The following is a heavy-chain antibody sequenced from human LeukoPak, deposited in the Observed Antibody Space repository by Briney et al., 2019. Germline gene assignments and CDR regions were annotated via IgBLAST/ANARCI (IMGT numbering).Heavy chain of an antibody. Sequence: ASVKVSCKASGYTFTGYYMHWVRQAPGQGLEWMGWINPNNGGTNYAQKFQGRVTMTRDTSISTAYMELSRLRSDDTAVYYCARAHLHYCSSTSCYRLEYYYYGMDVWGQGTTVTVSS. J-gene: IGHJ6*02. V-gene: IGHV1-2*02. CDR2: INPNNGGT. D-gene: IGHD2-2*01. CDR3: ARAHLHYCSSTSCYRLEYYYYGMDV. CDR1: GYTFTGYY.